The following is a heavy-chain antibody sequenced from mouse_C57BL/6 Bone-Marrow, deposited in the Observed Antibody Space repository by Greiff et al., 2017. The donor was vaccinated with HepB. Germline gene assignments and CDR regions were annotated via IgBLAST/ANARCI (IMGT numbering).Heavy chain of an antibody. Sequence: QVQLQQPGAELVMPGASVKLSCKASGYTFTSYWMHWVKQRPGQGLEWIGEIDPSDSYTNYNQKFKGKSTLTVDKSSSTAYMQLSSLTSEDAAVYYCALFRPFDYWGQGTTLTVSS. V-gene: IGHV1-69*01. J-gene: IGHJ2*01. CDR2: IDPSDSYT. CDR1: GYTFTSYW. CDR3: ALFRPFDY. D-gene: IGHD6-1*01.